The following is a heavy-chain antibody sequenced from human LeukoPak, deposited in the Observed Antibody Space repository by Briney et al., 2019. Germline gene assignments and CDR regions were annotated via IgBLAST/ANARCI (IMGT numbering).Heavy chain of an antibody. CDR3: ARNWFDP. Sequence: XGSLRLSCAASGFTVSSDYMSWVRQAPGKGLEWVSVIYSGGSTYYADSVKGRFTISRDKSKNTVYLQMNSLRFEDTAMYYCARNWFDPWGQGTLVTVSS. V-gene: IGHV3-53*05. J-gene: IGHJ5*02. CDR2: IYSGGST. CDR1: GFTVSSDY.